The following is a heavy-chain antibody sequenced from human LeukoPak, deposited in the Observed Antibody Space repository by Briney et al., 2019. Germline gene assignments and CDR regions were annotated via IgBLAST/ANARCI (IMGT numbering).Heavy chain of an antibody. Sequence: SVKVSCKASGGTFSSYAISWVRQAPGQGLEWMGGIIPIFGTANYAQKFQGRVTITADEPTSTAYMELSSLRSEDTAVYYCAREGSYGSGSYFSYNWFDPWGQGTLVTVSS. CDR2: IIPIFGTA. CDR3: AREGSYGSGSYFSYNWFDP. CDR1: GGTFSSYA. J-gene: IGHJ5*02. D-gene: IGHD3-10*01. V-gene: IGHV1-69*01.